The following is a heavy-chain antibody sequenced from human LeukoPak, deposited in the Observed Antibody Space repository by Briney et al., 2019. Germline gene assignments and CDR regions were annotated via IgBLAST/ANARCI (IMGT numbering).Heavy chain of an antibody. CDR3: ARDYSDGHNRRDAFDL. J-gene: IGHJ3*01. D-gene: IGHD5-18*01. CDR2: INPKSGAT. Sequence: ASVRVSCKASGYSFSDFHIHWVRQAPGQGLEWMGWINPKSGATTYAERFRGRVTMTGDTSLNTVYLELASLYSDDTAVFYCARDYSDGHNRRDAFDLWGQGTTLIVSS. CDR1: GYSFSDFH. V-gene: IGHV1-2*02.